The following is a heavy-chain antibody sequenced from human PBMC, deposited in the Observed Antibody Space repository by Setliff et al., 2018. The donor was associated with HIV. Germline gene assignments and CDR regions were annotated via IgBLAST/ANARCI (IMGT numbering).Heavy chain of an antibody. V-gene: IGHV4-59*12. D-gene: IGHD5-12*01. CDR2: IYYSGST. CDR3: ARGRKRDGYNFYYYYMDV. CDR1: GGSISSYY. Sequence: TLSLTCTVSGGSISSYYWSWIRQPPGKGLEWIGYIYYSGSTNYNPSLKSRVTISVDTSKNQFSLKLSSVTAVDTAVYYCARGRKRDGYNFYYYYMDVWDKGTTVTVSS. J-gene: IGHJ6*03.